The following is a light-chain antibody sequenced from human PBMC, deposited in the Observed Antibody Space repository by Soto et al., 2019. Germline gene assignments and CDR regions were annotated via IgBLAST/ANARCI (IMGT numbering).Light chain of an antibody. Sequence: EVVMTQSPATLSVSPGEGVTLSCRANQGIGDTLAWYQHKPGQTPRLLIYGASSRATGIPDRFSGSGSGTDFTLTISRLEPEDFAVYYCQQHGSSPWMFGQGTKV. CDR3: QQHGSSPWM. CDR2: GAS. CDR1: QGIGDT. V-gene: IGKV3-20*01. J-gene: IGKJ1*01.